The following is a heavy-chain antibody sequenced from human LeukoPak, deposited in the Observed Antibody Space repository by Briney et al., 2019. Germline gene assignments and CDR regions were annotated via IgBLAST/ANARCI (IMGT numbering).Heavy chain of an antibody. CDR1: GASFSDYY. J-gene: IGHJ4*02. D-gene: IGHD3-10*01. Sequence: SETLSLTCDVYGASFSDYYWSWVRQPPGKGLEWIGEINHSGTTNYNPSLATRVTISIDTSKNHFSLNLTSVTAADTAVYYCAEFGEFRYWGQGTLVTVSS. CDR2: INHSGTT. CDR3: AEFGEFRY. V-gene: IGHV4-34*01.